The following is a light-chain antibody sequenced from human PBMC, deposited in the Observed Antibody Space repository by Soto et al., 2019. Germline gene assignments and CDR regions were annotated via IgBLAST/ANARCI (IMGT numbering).Light chain of an antibody. CDR1: TSNIGAGYD. J-gene: IGLJ1*01. Sequence: VLTQPPSVSGAPGQRVIVSCTGSTSNIGAGYDVHWYQQLPGTSPKLLIFANSNRPSGVPDRFSASRSGSSASLTITGLQAEDEADYYCQSYDTSLSGSYVFGSGTKVTVL. V-gene: IGLV1-40*01. CDR2: ANS. CDR3: QSYDTSLSGSYV.